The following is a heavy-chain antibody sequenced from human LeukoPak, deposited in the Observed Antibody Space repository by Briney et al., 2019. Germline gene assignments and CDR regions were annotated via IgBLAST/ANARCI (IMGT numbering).Heavy chain of an antibody. CDR1: GGSIRTYY. CDR2: IYYSGSA. Sequence: SETLSLTCTVSGGSIRTYYWSWVRQPPGKGLEWIGYIYYSGSAKYNPSLKSRVTISVDTSKNQFSLKLSSVTAADTAVYYCARSYGSGSYFACWGQGTLVTVSS. CDR3: ARSYGSGSYFAC. V-gene: IGHV4-59*01. J-gene: IGHJ4*02. D-gene: IGHD3-10*01.